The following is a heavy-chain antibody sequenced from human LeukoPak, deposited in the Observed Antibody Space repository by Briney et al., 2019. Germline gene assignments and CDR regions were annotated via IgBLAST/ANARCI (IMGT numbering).Heavy chain of an antibody. Sequence: PGGSLRLSCAASGFTVSSNYMGWVRQAPGKGLEWVSIIYSDAGTYYTDSVKGRFTISRDNSKNTLYLQMNSLRAEDTAVYYCASTSIIRCHDHDQFYWGQGTLVSVSS. J-gene: IGHJ4*02. D-gene: IGHD1-1*01. CDR2: IYSDAGT. CDR3: ASTSIIRCHDHDQFY. CDR1: GFTVSSNY. V-gene: IGHV3-53*01.